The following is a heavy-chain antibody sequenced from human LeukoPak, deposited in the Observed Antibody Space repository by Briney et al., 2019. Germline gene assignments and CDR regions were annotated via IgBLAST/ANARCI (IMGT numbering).Heavy chain of an antibody. CDR2: INHSGST. D-gene: IGHD6-19*01. CDR1: GGSISSSNW. V-gene: IGHV4-4*02. J-gene: IGHJ3*02. Sequence: SETLSLTCAVSGGSISSSNWWSWVRQPPGKGLEWIGEINHSGSTNYNPSLKSRVTISVDTSKNQFSLKLSSVTAADTAVYYCARISQSGLWLVRGAFDIWGQGTMVTVSS. CDR3: ARISQSGLWLVRGAFDI.